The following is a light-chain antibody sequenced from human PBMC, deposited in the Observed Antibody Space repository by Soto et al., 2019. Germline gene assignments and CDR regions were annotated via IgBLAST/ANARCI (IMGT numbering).Light chain of an antibody. J-gene: IGKJ1*01. CDR3: QQYDNWPT. V-gene: IGKV3-20*01. Sequence: EILLTPSPSTLSLSPGGRATLSCRASQSVSSRLAWYQQKPGQAPRLLISGASSRATGIPDRFSGSGSGTDFTLTISRLEPEDFALYYCQQYDNWPTFGQGTKVDIK. CDR1: QSVSSR. CDR2: GAS.